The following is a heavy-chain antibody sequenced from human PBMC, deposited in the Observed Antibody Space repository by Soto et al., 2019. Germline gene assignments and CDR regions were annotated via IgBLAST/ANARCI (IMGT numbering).Heavy chain of an antibody. CDR3: TRSITGFSYADS. J-gene: IGHJ4*02. Sequence: GGSLRLSCAASGFTFSTYWMHWVRQAPGKGLVWVSRINGDGSDTVYADSVKGRFTISRDNAKNTLYLQMNSLRAEDTAVYYCTRSITGFSYADSWGQGTLVTVS. D-gene: IGHD2-2*01. V-gene: IGHV3-74*01. CDR2: INGDGSDT. CDR1: GFTFSTYW.